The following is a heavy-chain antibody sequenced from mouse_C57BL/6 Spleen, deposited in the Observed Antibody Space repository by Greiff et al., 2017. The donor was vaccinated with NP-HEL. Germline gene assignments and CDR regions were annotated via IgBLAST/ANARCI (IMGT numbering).Heavy chain of an antibody. D-gene: IGHD1-1*01. V-gene: IGHV1-81*01. CDR3: ARSTTVVAGELYSFDY. CDR2: IYPRSGNT. J-gene: IGHJ2*01. CDR1: GYTFTSYG. Sequence: QVQLQQSGAELARPGASVTLSCKASGYTFTSYGISWVKQRTGQGLEWIGEIYPRSGNTYYNAKFTGKATLTADKSSSTAYMELRSLTSEDSAVYFCARSTTVVAGELYSFDYWGQGTTLTVSS.